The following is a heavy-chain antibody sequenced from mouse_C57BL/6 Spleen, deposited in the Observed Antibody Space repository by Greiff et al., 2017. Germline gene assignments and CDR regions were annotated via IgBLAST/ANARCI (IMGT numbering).Heavy chain of an antibody. V-gene: IGHV2-9-1*01. CDR3: ARKGITTVGYAMDY. J-gene: IGHJ4*01. Sequence: VQLQQSGPGLVAPSPSLSITCTVSGFSLTSYAISWVRQPPGKGLEWLGVIWTGGGTNYNSALKSRLSISKDNSTSQVFLKMNSLQTDDTARYYCARKGITTVGYAMDYWGQGTSVTVSS. CDR1: GFSLTSYA. CDR2: IWTGGGT. D-gene: IGHD1-1*01.